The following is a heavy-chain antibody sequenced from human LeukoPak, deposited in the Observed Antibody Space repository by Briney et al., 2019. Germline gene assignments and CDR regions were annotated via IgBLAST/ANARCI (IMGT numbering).Heavy chain of an antibody. CDR2: IYYNGST. V-gene: IGHV4-39*01. Sequence: SETLCLTCSVSGVSVTSGGFYWGWLRQPPGKGPEWIAAIYYNGSTYYNPSLQSRVTISIDTSKNQFSLRLTSVTATDTAVYHCARHSGSRSLSRPFDPWGQGTLVTVSS. CDR3: ARHSGSRSLSRPFDP. D-gene: IGHD3-10*01. CDR1: GVSVTSGGFY. J-gene: IGHJ5*02.